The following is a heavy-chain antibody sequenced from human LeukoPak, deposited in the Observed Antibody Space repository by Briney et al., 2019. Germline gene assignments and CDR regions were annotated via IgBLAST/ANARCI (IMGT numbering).Heavy chain of an antibody. CDR2: IYYSGST. CDR3: ARVAAVNYGNAFDI. Sequence: SQTLSLTCTVSGASISSGDYYWSWIRQPPGKGLEWIGYIYYSGSTYYNPSLKSRVTISVDTSKNQFSLKLSSVTAADTAVYYCARVAAVNYGNAFDIWGQGTMVTVSS. CDR1: GASISSGDYY. D-gene: IGHD4-17*01. V-gene: IGHV4-30-4*01. J-gene: IGHJ3*02.